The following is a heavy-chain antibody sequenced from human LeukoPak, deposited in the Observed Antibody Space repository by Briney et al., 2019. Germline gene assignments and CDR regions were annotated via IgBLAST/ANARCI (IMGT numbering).Heavy chain of an antibody. D-gene: IGHD4-17*01. V-gene: IGHV3-23*01. J-gene: IGHJ1*01. CDR1: GFTFSSYA. CDR2: ISGSGGST. Sequence: GGSLRLSCASSGFTFSSYAMSWVRQAPGKGLEWVSAISGSGGSTYYADSVKGRFTISRDNSKNTLYLQMNSLRAEDTAVYYCAKYESYGDYPAEYFQHWGQGTLVTVSS. CDR3: AKYESYGDYPAEYFQH.